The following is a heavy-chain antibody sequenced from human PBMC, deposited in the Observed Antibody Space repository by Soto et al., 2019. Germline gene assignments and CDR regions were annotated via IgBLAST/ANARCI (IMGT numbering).Heavy chain of an antibody. D-gene: IGHD2-15*01. CDR2: RYYSEST. CDR1: GGSITTGGYY. CDR3: ARTKCSGGSCYSWSLGY. Sequence: SETLSLTCTVSGGSITTGGYYWSWIRQLPGKGLEWIGHRYYSESTYYNPSLKSRVSISLDTSKNQFSLKLSFVTAADTAMYYCARTKCSGGSCYSWSLGYWGQGTPVTVSS. V-gene: IGHV4-31*03. J-gene: IGHJ4*02.